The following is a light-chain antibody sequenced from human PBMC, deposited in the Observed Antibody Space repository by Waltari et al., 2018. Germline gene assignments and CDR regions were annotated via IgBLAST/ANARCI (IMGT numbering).Light chain of an antibody. CDR2: GVN. CDR3: SSYGGSKV. J-gene: IGLJ3*02. Sequence: QSVLTQPPSASGSPGQSVTISCTGTSSDVGSNNYISWYQQHPGKAPKLMIYGVNKRPPGVPDRFAGAKSGNTASLTVSGLQAEDEADYYCSSYGGSKVFGGGTKLTVL. V-gene: IGLV2-8*01. CDR1: SSDVGSNNY.